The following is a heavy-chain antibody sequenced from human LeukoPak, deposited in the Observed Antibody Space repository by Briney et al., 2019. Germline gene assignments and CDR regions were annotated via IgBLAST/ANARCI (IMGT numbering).Heavy chain of an antibody. J-gene: IGHJ4*02. Sequence: GGPLRLSCAASGFTFSSYWMHWVRQAPGKGLVWVSLIKSDGSSTSYADSVKGRFTISRDNAKNTLYLQINSLRAEDTAVYYCARDRGYSLVYWGQGTLVTVSS. D-gene: IGHD5-18*01. CDR2: IKSDGSST. CDR1: GFTFSSYW. CDR3: ARDRGYSLVY. V-gene: IGHV3-74*01.